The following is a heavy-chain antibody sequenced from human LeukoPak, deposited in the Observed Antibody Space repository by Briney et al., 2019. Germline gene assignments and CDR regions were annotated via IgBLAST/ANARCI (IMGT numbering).Heavy chain of an antibody. V-gene: IGHV3-49*03. J-gene: IGHJ4*02. CDR3: TRVIREGAADY. D-gene: IGHD1-26*01. CDR1: GFTSGDYA. Sequence: PGGSLRLSCTVSGFTSGDYAMSWFRQVPGKGLEWVGFIRSKAYGGTTEYAESVKGRFTISRDDSKSIAYLQMNSLKTEDTAVYYCTRVIREGAADYWGQGTLVTVSS. CDR2: IRSKAYGGTT.